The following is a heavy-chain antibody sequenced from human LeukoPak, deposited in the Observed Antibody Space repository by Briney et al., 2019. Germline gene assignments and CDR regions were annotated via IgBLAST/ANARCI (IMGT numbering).Heavy chain of an antibody. CDR2: IKQDGSEK. CDR1: RFTFSSYW. V-gene: IGHV3-7*01. CDR3: AKDLDSSGYYYYYGMDV. Sequence: GGSLRLSCAASRFTFSSYWMSWVRQAPGKGLEWVANIKQDGSEKYYVDSVKGRFTISRDNAKNSLYLQLNSLRAEDTAVYYCAKDLDSSGYYYYYGMDVWGQGTTVTVSS. J-gene: IGHJ6*02. D-gene: IGHD3-22*01.